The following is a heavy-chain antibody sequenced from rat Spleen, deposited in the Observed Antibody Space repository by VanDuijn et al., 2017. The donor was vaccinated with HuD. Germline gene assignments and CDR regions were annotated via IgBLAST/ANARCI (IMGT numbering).Heavy chain of an antibody. CDR2: ISPSGGTT. J-gene: IGHJ2*01. CDR3: TRVNYGYPNLYFDF. V-gene: IGHV5-25*01. Sequence: EVQLVESGGGLVQPGRSLKLSCAASGFTFSNYDMAWVRQAPTKGLEWVASISPSGGTTYYRDSVKGRFTVSRDNAKSTLYLQMDSLRSEDTATYYCTRVNYGYPNLYFDFWGQGVMVTVSS. D-gene: IGHD1-12*03. CDR1: GFTFSNYD.